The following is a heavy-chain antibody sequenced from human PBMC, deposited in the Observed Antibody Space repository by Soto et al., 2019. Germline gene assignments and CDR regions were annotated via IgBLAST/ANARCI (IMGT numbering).Heavy chain of an antibody. CDR3: ARDNGYGRFAS. D-gene: IGHD5-12*01. Sequence: SETLSLTCTVSGASISSGRSYWSWIRQHPGKGLEWIGSMFYSGSNYYHPSLKSRANISADTSKNQFSLRLTSVTPTDTAMYYCARDNGYGRFASWGQGTLVSVSS. J-gene: IGHJ1*01. V-gene: IGHV4-31*03. CDR1: GASISSGRSY. CDR2: MFYSGSN.